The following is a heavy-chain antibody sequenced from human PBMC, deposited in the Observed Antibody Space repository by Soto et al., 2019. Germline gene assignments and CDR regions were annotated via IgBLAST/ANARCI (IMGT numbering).Heavy chain of an antibody. CDR2: IDWEEEK. CDR3: TRSTNWNYEYYFDC. Sequence: GPTLVNPKQTLILTCAFSGFSLSRKGMSVSWIRQPPGKALEFLALIDWEEEKFYSPSLRTRLTVSKDTSKSQVVLTLTNVDPVDTATYYRTRSTNWNYEYYFDCWGQGTLVTVSS. J-gene: IGHJ4*02. CDR1: GFSLSRKGMS. D-gene: IGHD1-7*01. V-gene: IGHV2-70*01.